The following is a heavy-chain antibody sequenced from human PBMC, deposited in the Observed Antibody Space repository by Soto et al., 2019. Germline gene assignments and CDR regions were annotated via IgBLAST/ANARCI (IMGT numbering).Heavy chain of an antibody. D-gene: IGHD3-22*01. V-gene: IGHV3-21*01. CDR1: GFTFSAYN. J-gene: IGHJ4*02. CDR3: ARGYDSSAGDY. Sequence: ESGGGLVKPGGSLRLSCAASGFTFSAYNMNWVRQAPGKGLEWVSSITSGRTYIYYADSVKGRFTISRENAKNSLFLQMNSLRVEDTAVYYCARGYDSSAGDYWGQGTLVTVSS. CDR2: ITSGRTYI.